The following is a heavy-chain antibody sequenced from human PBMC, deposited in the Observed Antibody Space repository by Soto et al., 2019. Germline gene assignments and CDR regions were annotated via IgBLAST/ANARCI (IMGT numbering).Heavy chain of an antibody. CDR2: IYKSGST. D-gene: IGHD7-27*01. CDR3: ARNGDS. CDR1: GGSVSSGNYY. Sequence: VQLQESGPGLVKPSETLSLTCSVSGGSVSSGNYYWSWIRQPPGKGLELIGYIYKSGSTNYNPSLKSRVSISVDVSKNQFSLKLSSLTAADTAVYYCARNGDSWGQGTLVTVSS. J-gene: IGHJ1*01. V-gene: IGHV4-61*01.